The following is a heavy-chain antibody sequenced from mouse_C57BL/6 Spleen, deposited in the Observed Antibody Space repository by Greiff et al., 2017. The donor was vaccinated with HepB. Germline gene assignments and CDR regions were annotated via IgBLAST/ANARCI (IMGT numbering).Heavy chain of an antibody. J-gene: IGHJ1*03. CDR1: GFSLTSYG. Sequence: QVQLQQSGPGLVQPSQSLSITCTVSGFSLTSYGVHWVRQSPGKGLEWLGVIWRGGSTDYNAAFMSRLSITKDNSKSQVFFKMNSLQADDTAIYYCAKNQIYYDYDEDWYFDVWGTGTTVTVSS. V-gene: IGHV2-5*01. CDR3: AKNQIYYDYDEDWYFDV. D-gene: IGHD2-4*01. CDR2: IWRGGST.